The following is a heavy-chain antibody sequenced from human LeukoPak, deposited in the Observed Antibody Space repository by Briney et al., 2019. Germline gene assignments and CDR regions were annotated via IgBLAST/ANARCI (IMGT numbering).Heavy chain of an antibody. V-gene: IGHV1-69-2*01. CDR2: VDPEDGET. Sequence: ASVKISCKVSGYTFTDYYMHWVPQAPGKGLEWMGLVDPEDGETIYAEKFQGRVTITADTPTDTAYMELSSLRSEDTAVYYCANSGYSYGRTFDYWGQGTLVTVSS. J-gene: IGHJ4*02. D-gene: IGHD5-18*01. CDR3: ANSGYSYGRTFDY. CDR1: GYTFTDYY.